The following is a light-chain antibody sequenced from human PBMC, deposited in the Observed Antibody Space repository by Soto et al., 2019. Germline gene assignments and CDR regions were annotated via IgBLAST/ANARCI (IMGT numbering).Light chain of an antibody. CDR1: QGISNY. CDR3: KTYTGPLLP. CDR2: VAS. J-gene: IGKJ4*01. V-gene: IGKV1-27*01. Sequence: DIQMTQSPSSLSASVGDRVTITCRASQGISNYLAWYQQKPGKVPKLLIYVASTLQSGVPSRFSGSGSGTDFTLPPSSLQPEDVATYSCKTYTGPLLPFGGGTKVEIK.